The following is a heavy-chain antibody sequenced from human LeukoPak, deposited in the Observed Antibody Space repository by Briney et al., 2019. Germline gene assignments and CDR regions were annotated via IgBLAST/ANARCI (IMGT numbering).Heavy chain of an antibody. Sequence: SETLSLTCTVSGGSISSYYWSWIRQPPGKGLEWIGYIYYSGSTNYNPSLKSRVTISVDTSKNQFSLKLSSVTAADTAVYYCARAGMVAATTNWFDPWGQGTLVTVSS. CDR3: ARAGMVAATTNWFDP. J-gene: IGHJ5*02. V-gene: IGHV4-59*08. D-gene: IGHD2-15*01. CDR2: IYYSGST. CDR1: GGSISSYY.